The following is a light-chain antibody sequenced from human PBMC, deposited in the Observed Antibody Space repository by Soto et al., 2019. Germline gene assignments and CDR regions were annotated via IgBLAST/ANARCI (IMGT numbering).Light chain of an antibody. V-gene: IGKV3-20*01. CDR1: QSVSSSY. CDR3: QQYCSSPRT. Sequence: EIVLTQSPGTLSLSPGERATLSCRASQSVSSSYLAWYQQKPGQAPRLLIYGASSRATGIPDRFSGSGSGTDFTLTISRLEPKDCAVYYCQQYCSSPRTFGKGTKVEIK. CDR2: GAS. J-gene: IGKJ1*01.